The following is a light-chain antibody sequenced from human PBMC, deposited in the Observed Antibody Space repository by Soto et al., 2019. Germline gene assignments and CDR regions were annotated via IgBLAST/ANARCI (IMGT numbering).Light chain of an antibody. CDR1: VLAKKY. CDR3: YSAADNMGL. CDR2: KDS. Sequence: SYELTQPSSVSVSPGQTARITCSGDVLAKKYVRWFQQKPGQAPVLMIYKDSERPSGIPERFSGSSSGTTVTLTISGAQVEDEADYYCYSAADNMGLFGGGTKLTVL. V-gene: IGLV3-27*01. J-gene: IGLJ2*01.